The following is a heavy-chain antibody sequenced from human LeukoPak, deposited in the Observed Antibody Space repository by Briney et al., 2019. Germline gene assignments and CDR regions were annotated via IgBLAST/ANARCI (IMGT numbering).Heavy chain of an antibody. CDR3: VRSGGYCGTTTCHVEYFDL. J-gene: IGHJ2*01. D-gene: IGHD2-2*01. CDR2: IYHSGST. V-gene: IGHV4-4*02. CDR1: GVSTSSSNW. Sequence: SETLSLTCAVSGVSTSSSNWWSWVRQSPGKGLEWIGEIYHSGSTYYTPSLKSRVTISVDTSKNQFSLKLSSVTAADTAVYYCVRSGGYCGTTTCHVEYFDLWGRGTLVTVSS.